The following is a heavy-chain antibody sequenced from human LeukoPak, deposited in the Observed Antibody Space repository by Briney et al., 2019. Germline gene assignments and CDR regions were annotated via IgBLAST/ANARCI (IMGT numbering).Heavy chain of an antibody. D-gene: IGHD5-18*01. V-gene: IGHV1-24*01. CDR2: FDPEDGET. CDR3: ATTDTAMVDASLDY. CDR1: GYTLTELS. J-gene: IGHJ4*02. Sequence: GASVKVSCTVSGYTLTELSMHWVRQAPGKGLEWMGGFDPEDGETIYAQKFQGRVTMTEDTSTDTAYMELSSLRSEDTAVYYCATTDTAMVDASLDYWAREPWSPSPQ.